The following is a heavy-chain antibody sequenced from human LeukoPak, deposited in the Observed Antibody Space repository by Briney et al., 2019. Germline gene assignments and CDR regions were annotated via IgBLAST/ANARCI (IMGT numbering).Heavy chain of an antibody. V-gene: IGHV4-61*02. Sequence: PSQTLSLTCTASGVSISSGSYYWSWLRPPAGQGLEWIGRIYTSGSTNYNPSLKSRVTISVDTSKNQFSLKLSSVTAADTAVYYCARWTYGSDVWGKGTTVTVSS. CDR2: IYTSGST. J-gene: IGHJ6*04. D-gene: IGHD3-10*01. CDR3: ARWTYGSDV. CDR1: GVSISSGSYY.